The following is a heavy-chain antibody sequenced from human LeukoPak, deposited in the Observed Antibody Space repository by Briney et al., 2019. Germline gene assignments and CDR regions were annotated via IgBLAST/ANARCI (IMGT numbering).Heavy chain of an antibody. J-gene: IGHJ5*02. CDR2: IYYSGST. V-gene: IGHV4-31*03. CDR1: GGSISSGGYY. Sequence: SETLSLTCTVSGGSISSGGYYSSWIRQHPGTGLEWIGYIYYSGSTYYNPSLKSRVTISVDTSKNQFSLKLSSVTAADTAVYYCARAVDYYDSSGLNWFDPWGQGTLVTVSS. D-gene: IGHD3-22*01. CDR3: ARAVDYYDSSGLNWFDP.